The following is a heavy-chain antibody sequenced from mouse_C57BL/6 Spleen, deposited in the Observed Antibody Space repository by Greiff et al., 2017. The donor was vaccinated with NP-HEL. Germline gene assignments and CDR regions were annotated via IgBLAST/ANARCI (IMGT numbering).Heavy chain of an antibody. D-gene: IGHD1-1*01. CDR3: ARDCGSSLGDY. CDR2: INPNNGGT. V-gene: IGHV1-22*01. J-gene: IGHJ2*01. CDR1: GYTFTDYN. Sequence: EVQLQQSGPELVKPGASVKMSCKASGYTFTDYNMHWVKQSHGKSLEWIGYINPNNGGTSYNQKFKGKATLTVNKSSSTAYMGLRSLTSEDSAVYDCARDCGSSLGDYWGQGTTLTVSS.